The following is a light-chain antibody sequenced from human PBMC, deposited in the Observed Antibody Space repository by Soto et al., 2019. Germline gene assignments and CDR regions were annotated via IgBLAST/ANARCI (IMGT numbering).Light chain of an antibody. Sequence: EIVLTQSPATLSLSPGERATLSCLASQSLSNNIYLAWYQQKPGQAPRLLIYGASNRATGIPDRFSGSGSGTDFTLTISRLEPEDFAVYYCQQYGSSGTFGQGTKVDIK. V-gene: IGKV3-20*01. J-gene: IGKJ1*01. CDR1: QSLSNNIY. CDR2: GAS. CDR3: QQYGSSGT.